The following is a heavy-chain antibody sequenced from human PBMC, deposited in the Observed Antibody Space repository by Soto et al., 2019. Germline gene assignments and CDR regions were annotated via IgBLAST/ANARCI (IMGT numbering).Heavy chain of an antibody. CDR1: GGSISSGGYS. CDR2: IYHSGST. CDR3: AREGNPGRWVQPLDS. D-gene: IGHD3-10*01. J-gene: IGHJ4*02. V-gene: IGHV4-30-2*01. Sequence: SETLSLTCAVSGGSISSGGYSWSWIRQPPGKGLEWIGYIYHSGSTYYNPSLKSRVTISVDRSKNQFSLKLSSVTAADTAVYFCAREGNPGRWVQPLDSWGQGTLVTVSS.